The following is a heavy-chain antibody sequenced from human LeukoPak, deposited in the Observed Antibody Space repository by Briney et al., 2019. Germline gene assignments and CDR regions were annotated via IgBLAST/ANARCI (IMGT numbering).Heavy chain of an antibody. V-gene: IGHV3-21*01. Sequence: GGSLRLSCAASGFTFSSYTMNWVRQAPGKGLEWVSSIHESGGYIYYADSVKGRFTISRDNAGKSLYLQMDSLRAEDTAVYYCASSSDAFDIWGQGTMVTVSS. CDR2: IHESGGYI. J-gene: IGHJ3*02. CDR1: GFTFSSYT. CDR3: ASSSDAFDI. D-gene: IGHD6-6*01.